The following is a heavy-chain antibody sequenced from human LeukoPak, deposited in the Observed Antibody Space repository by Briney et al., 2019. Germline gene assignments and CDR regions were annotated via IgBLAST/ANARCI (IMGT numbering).Heavy chain of an antibody. CDR3: ARDHAADIVATGEDY. CDR1: GIXFSTYW. V-gene: IGHV3-30-3*01. Sequence: GGSLRLSCAGSGIXFSTYWIHWVRQAPGKGLEWVAVISYDGHYKYYADSVKGRFTISRDNSRNTLYLQMNSLRGEDTAVYYCARDHAADIVATGEDYWGQGTLVTVSS. CDR2: ISYDGHYK. D-gene: IGHD5-12*01. J-gene: IGHJ4*02.